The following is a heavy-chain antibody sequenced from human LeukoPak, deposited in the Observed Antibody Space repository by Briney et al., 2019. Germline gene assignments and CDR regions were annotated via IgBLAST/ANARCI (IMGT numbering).Heavy chain of an antibody. CDR1: GGSISSGGYY. CDR2: IYHSGST. Sequence: SETLSLTCTVSGGSISSGGYYWSWIRQPPGKGLEWIGYIYHSGSTYYNPSLKSRVTISVDRSKNQFSLKLSSVTAADTAVYYCARAGGVGAIHCYYYYYMDVWGKGTTVTVSS. J-gene: IGHJ6*03. CDR3: ARAGGVGAIHCYYYYYMDV. V-gene: IGHV4-30-2*01. D-gene: IGHD1-26*01.